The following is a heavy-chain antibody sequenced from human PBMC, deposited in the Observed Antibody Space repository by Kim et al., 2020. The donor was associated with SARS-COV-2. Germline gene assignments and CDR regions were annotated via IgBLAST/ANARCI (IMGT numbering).Heavy chain of an antibody. D-gene: IGHD3-22*01. J-gene: IGHJ6*02. CDR1: GYSFTSYW. Sequence: GESLKISCKGSGYSFTSYWIGWVRQMPGKGLEWMGIIYPGDSDTRYSPSFQGQVTISADKSISTAYLQWSSLKASDTAMYYCARNYYDSSGYYDNYYYYGMDAWGQGTTVTVSS. V-gene: IGHV5-51*01. CDR2: IYPGDSDT. CDR3: ARNYYDSSGYYDNYYYYGMDA.